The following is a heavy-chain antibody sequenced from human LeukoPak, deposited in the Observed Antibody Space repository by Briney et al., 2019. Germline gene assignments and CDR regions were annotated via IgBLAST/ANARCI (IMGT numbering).Heavy chain of an antibody. CDR2: IYYSGST. V-gene: IGHV4-34*11. CDR1: GGSFSGYY. J-gene: IGHJ4*02. CDR3: ASRPYDFWSGYGYYFDY. Sequence: SETLSLTCAVYGGSFSGYYWSWIRQPPGKGLEWIGYIYYSGSTNYNPSLKSRVTISVDTSKNQFSLKLSSVTAADTAVYYCASRPYDFWSGYGYYFDYWGQGTLVTVSS. D-gene: IGHD3-3*01.